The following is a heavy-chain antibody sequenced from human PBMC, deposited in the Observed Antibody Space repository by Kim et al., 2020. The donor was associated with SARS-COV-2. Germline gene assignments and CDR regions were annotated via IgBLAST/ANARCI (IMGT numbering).Heavy chain of an antibody. Sequence: DSVKGRFTISRDNAKNSLYLQMNSLRAEDTALYHCARERVVATKYNWFDPWGQGTLVTVSS. J-gene: IGHJ5*02. CDR3: ARERVVATKYNWFDP. V-gene: IGHV3-20*01. D-gene: IGHD2-15*01.